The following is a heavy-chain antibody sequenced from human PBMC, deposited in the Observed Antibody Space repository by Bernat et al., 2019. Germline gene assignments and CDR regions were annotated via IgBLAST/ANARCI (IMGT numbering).Heavy chain of an antibody. V-gene: IGHV4-31*03. Sequence: QVQLQESGPGLVKPSQTLSLTCTVSGGSISSGGYYWSWIRQHPGKGLEWIGYIYYSGSTYYNPSLKSRVTISVDTSKNQFSLKLSSVTAADTAVYYCVREKGSGSYSDWFDPWGQGTLVTVSS. CDR2: IYYSGST. J-gene: IGHJ5*02. CDR1: GGSISSGGYY. CDR3: VREKGSGSYSDWFDP. D-gene: IGHD3-10*01.